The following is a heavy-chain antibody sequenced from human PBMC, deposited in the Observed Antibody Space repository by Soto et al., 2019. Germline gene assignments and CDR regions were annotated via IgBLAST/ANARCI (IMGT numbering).Heavy chain of an antibody. CDR1: VGSFSGYH. CDR2: INDIGNT. J-gene: IGHJ5*02. CDR3: ARGSQNDYGDSRWFDP. V-gene: IGHV4-34*01. Sequence: PSETLSLTCAVYVGSFSGYHWSWIRQPPGKGLEWIGEINDIGNTKYNPSLKSRATMSVDTSKNQFSLELSSVTAADTAVYYCARGSQNDYGDSRWFDPWGQGTLVTVSS. D-gene: IGHD4-17*01.